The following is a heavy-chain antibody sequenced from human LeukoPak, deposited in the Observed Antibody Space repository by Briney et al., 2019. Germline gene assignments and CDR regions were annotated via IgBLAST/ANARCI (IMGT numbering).Heavy chain of an antibody. D-gene: IGHD3-22*01. V-gene: IGHV3-74*01. CDR3: ATGNYYDRRGYYTFGH. CDR2: INGDGSTT. CDR1: GFTFSRYW. Sequence: TGGSLRLSCAASGFTFSRYWMHWVRQAPGKGLVWVSRINGDGSTTSYADSVKGGFTISRDNAKNTLYLQMNSLRAEDTAVYYCATGNYYDRRGYYTFGHWGQGTLVTVSS. J-gene: IGHJ1*01.